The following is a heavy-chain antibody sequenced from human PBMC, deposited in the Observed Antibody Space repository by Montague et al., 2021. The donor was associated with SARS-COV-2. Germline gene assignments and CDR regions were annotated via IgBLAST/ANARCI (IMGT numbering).Heavy chain of an antibody. CDR2: ISSDGSRS. J-gene: IGHJ4*02. CDR3: ARDGEIVAVGYYFDS. Sequence: SLRLSCAASGFTFIRYWMYLVRQAPGKGLVWVSHISSDGSRSRYSDSXQDRSPISRDNAKNTLYLQMNSLRAEATAVYYCARDGEIVAVGYYFDSWGQGTLVTASS. D-gene: IGHD3-22*01. V-gene: IGHV3-74*01. CDR1: GFTFIRYW.